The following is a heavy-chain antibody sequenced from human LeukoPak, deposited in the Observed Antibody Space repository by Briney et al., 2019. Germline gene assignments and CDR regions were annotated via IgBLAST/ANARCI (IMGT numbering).Heavy chain of an antibody. J-gene: IGHJ4*02. CDR3: ARGWPHYDYVWGSYRPSQFDY. CDR1: GGFFSGYY. V-gene: IGHV4-34*01. D-gene: IGHD3-16*02. CDR2: INHSGST. Sequence: SETLSLTCAVYGGFFSGYYWSWIRQPPGKGLEWIGEINHSGSTNYNPSLKSRVTISVDTSKNQFSLKLSSVTAADTAVYYCARGWPHYDYVWGSYRPSQFDYWGQGTLVTVSS.